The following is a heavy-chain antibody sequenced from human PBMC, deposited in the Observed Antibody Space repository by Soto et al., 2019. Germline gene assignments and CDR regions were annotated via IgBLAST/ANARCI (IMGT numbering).Heavy chain of an antibody. J-gene: IGHJ6*02. CDR2: ISSSGSTI. V-gene: IGHV3-11*01. CDR1: GFAFSDYY. Sequence: QVQLVESGGGLVKPGGSLRLSCAASGFAFSDYYMSWIRQAPGKGLEWVSYISSSGSTIYYADSLKGRFTISRDSAKSSLYLQMNSLRAEDTAVYYCASPTVTPHYGMDVWGQGTTVTVSS. D-gene: IGHD4-17*01. CDR3: ASPTVTPHYGMDV.